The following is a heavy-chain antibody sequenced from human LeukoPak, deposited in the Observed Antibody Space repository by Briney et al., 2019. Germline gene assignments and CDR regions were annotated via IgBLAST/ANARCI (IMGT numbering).Heavy chain of an antibody. J-gene: IGHJ4*02. CDR2: INHSGST. V-gene: IGHV4-34*01. D-gene: IGHD2-2*01. CDR3: ARGSGSWDIVVVPADPALDY. CDR1: GGSFSGYY. Sequence: PSETLSLTCAVYGGSFSGYYWSWIRQPPGKGLEWIGEINHSGSTNYNPSLKSRVTISVDTSKNQFSLKLSSVTAADTAVYYCARGSGSWDIVVVPADPALDYWGRGTLVTVSS.